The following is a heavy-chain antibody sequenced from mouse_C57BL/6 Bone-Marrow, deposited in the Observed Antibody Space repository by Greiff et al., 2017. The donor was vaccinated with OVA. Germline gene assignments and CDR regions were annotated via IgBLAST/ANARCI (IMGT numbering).Heavy chain of an antibody. CDR2: INPYNGGT. Sequence: VQLQQSGPVLVKPGASVKMSCKASGYTFTDYYMNWVKQSHGKSLEWIGVINPYNGGTSYNQKFKGKATLTVDKSSSTAYMELNSLTSEDSAVYYCARPVLYYGVDYWGQGTTLTVSS. V-gene: IGHV1-19*01. CDR3: ARPVLYYGVDY. D-gene: IGHD1-1*01. J-gene: IGHJ2*01. CDR1: GYTFTDYY.